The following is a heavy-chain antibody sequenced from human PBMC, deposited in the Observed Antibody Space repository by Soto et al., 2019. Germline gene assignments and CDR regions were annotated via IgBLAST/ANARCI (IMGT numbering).Heavy chain of an antibody. CDR3: ARQASYWHGGGGWFDP. J-gene: IGHJ5*02. CDR2: IGTQHNT. D-gene: IGHD2-8*02. CDR1: GFTFSAYD. Sequence: EVQLVESGGGLVQPGGSLRLSCAASGFTFSAYDMHWVRQXXXXXXXXVSAIGTQHNTYYPDSVKGRFTISRENAKNFFYLQMDSLRAGDTAVYYCARQASYWHGGGGWFDPWGQGTLVTVSS. V-gene: IGHV3-13*01.